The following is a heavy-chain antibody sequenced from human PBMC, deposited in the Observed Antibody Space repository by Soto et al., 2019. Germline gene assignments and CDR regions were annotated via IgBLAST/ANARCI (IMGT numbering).Heavy chain of an antibody. CDR3: ARRIVPAAIHGYYYYGMDV. J-gene: IGHJ6*02. CDR2: IDPSDSYT. Sequence: GEALKISCKGSGYSFTSYWISWVRPMPGKGLGGMGRIDPSDSYTNYSPSFQGHVTISADKSISTAYLQWSSLKASDTAMYYCARRIVPAAIHGYYYYGMDVWGQGTTVTVSS. V-gene: IGHV5-10-1*01. CDR1: GYSFTSYW. D-gene: IGHD2-2*02.